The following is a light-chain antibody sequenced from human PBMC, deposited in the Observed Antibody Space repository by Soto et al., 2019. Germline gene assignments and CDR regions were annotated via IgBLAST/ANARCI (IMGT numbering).Light chain of an antibody. Sequence: QSALTQPASVSGSPGQSITISCTGTSSDVGSYNRVSWYQQHTGKAPKLMIYEGSKRPSGVSNRFSGSKSGNTASLTISGHQAEDEADYYCCSYAGSSTYVFGTGTKLTVL. J-gene: IGLJ1*01. CDR2: EGS. CDR3: CSYAGSSTYV. CDR1: SSDVGSYNR. V-gene: IGLV2-23*01.